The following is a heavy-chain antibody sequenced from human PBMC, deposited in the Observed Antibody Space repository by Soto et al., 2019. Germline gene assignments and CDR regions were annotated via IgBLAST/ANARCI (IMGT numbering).Heavy chain of an antibody. D-gene: IGHD1-26*01. CDR1: GYTFTSYG. V-gene: IGHV1-18*01. Sequence: QVQLVQSGAEVKKPGASVKVSCKASGYTFTSYGISWVRQAPGQGLEWMGWISAYNGNTNYAQKLQGRATMTTDTARSPADVERRSLRSDDTAVYYCARSRKARSWEPVDYWGQGTLVTLSS. CDR3: ARSRKARSWEPVDY. CDR2: ISAYNGNT. J-gene: IGHJ4*02.